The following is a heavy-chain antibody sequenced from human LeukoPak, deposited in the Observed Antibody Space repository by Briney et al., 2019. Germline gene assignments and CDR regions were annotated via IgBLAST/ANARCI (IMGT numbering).Heavy chain of an antibody. CDR1: GYTFTGYY. D-gene: IGHD5-24*01. J-gene: IGHJ4*02. Sequence: EASVKVSCKASGYTFTGYYMHWVRQAPGQGLEWMGWINPNSGGTNYAQKFQGRVIMTRDTSISTAYMELSRLRSDDTAVYYCARDRWLQYTFDYWGQGTLVTVSS. CDR2: INPNSGGT. CDR3: ARDRWLQYTFDY. V-gene: IGHV1-2*02.